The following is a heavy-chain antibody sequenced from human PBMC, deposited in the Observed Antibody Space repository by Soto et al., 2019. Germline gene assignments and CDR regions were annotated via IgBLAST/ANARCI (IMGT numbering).Heavy chain of an antibody. CDR1: GFTFSSYA. D-gene: IGHD2-2*01. CDR3: ARVRCISTSCYLLNYYYGMDV. CDR2: ISYDGSNK. J-gene: IGHJ6*02. Sequence: PGGSLRLSCAASGFTFSSYAMHWVRQAPGKGLEWVAVISYDGSNKYYADSVKGRFTISRDNSKNTLYLQMNSLRAEDTAVYYCARVRCISTSCYLLNYYYGMDVWGQGTTVTVSS. V-gene: IGHV3-30-3*01.